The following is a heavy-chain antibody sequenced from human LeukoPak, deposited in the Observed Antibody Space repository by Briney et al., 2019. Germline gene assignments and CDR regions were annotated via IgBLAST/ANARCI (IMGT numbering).Heavy chain of an antibody. CDR1: GYTFTSYD. Sequence: ASVKVSCKASGYTFTSYDINWVRQATGQGLEWMGWMNPNSGGTNYAQKFQGWVTMTRDTSISTAYMELSRLRSDDTAVYYCARDPRAAGLYYFDYWGQGTLVTVSS. V-gene: IGHV1-2*04. CDR2: MNPNSGGT. J-gene: IGHJ4*02. CDR3: ARDPRAAGLYYFDY. D-gene: IGHD6-13*01.